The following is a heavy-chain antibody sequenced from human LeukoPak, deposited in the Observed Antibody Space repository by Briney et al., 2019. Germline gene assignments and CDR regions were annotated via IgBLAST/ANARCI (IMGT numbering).Heavy chain of an antibody. CDR3: ARAAGYYAAGSYYFDY. V-gene: IGHV4-61*02. CDR1: GGSISSGSYY. Sequence: KTSQTLSLTCTVSGGSISSGSYYWSWIRQPAGKGLEWIGRIYTSGSTNYNPSLKSRVTISVDTSKNQFFLKLSSVTAADTAVYYCARAAGYYAAGSYYFDYWGQGTLVTVSS. CDR2: IYTSGST. D-gene: IGHD3-22*01. J-gene: IGHJ4*02.